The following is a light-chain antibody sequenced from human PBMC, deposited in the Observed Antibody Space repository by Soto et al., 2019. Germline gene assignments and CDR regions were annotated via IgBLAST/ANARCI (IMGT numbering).Light chain of an antibody. CDR3: QQSFITPPFT. J-gene: IGKJ2*01. CDR1: QSISSY. Sequence: DIQMTQSPSSLSASVGDRVTITCRASQSISSYLNWYQQQPGIAPKLLIYAASSLLSGVPSRFSGSGSGTDVTITISALQPEDFATYYCQQSFITPPFTFGQGTKLDVK. V-gene: IGKV1-39*01. CDR2: AAS.